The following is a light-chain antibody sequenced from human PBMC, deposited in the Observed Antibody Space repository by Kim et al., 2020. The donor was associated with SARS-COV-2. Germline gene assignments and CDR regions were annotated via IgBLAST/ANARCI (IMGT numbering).Light chain of an antibody. CDR2: DAS. J-gene: IGKJ4*01. CDR1: QNISSW. CDR3: QRADSFPLG. V-gene: IGKV1-12*01. Sequence: ASVGERVTSTCRASQNISSWLAWCQQKPGKAPKLLLSDASSLQSGVPSGFSGSGSGTDFTLTISSLQPEDFASYYCQRADSFPLGFGGGTKLEI.